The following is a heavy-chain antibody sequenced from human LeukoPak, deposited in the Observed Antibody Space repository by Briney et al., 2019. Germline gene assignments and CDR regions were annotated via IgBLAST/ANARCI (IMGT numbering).Heavy chain of an antibody. V-gene: IGHV3-7*01. J-gene: IGHJ4*02. CDR3: AKIAGYYSSSSGNY. Sequence: GGSLRLSCAASGFTFSSHWMTWIRQAPGKGLEWVASIKKDVDEKYYVDSVKGRFTISRDNAKNSLYLRMNSLRAEDTAVYYCAKIAGYYSSSSGNYWGQGTLVTVSS. CDR2: IKKDVDEK. CDR1: GFTFSSHW. D-gene: IGHD6-6*01.